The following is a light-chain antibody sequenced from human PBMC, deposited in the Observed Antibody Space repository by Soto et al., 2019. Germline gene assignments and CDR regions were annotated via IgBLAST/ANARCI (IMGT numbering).Light chain of an antibody. Sequence: ENVLTQSRGTLSLSSGERATLSCRATQSVSSSSLAWYEQTSGKAPRLLICGVFSSATAIPDRFSGSWSGTDFTLTVSRLEPEDFAVYYCQQYGTLPSFGQVTQVEGK. CDR1: QSVSSSS. CDR3: QQYGTLPS. CDR2: GVF. V-gene: IGKV3-20*01. J-gene: IGKJ1*01.